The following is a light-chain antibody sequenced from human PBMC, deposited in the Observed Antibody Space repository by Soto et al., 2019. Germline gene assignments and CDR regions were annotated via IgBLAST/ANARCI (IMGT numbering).Light chain of an antibody. CDR1: QSVSNW. Sequence: DIQMTQSPSTLSASVGDTITITCRASQSVSNWLAWCQQKPGKAPKLLIYKASSLESGVPSRFGGSGSGTEFTLTISSLQPDDFAIYYCQQYNSYSATFGQGTRLEIK. CDR2: KAS. V-gene: IGKV1-5*03. J-gene: IGKJ5*01. CDR3: QQYNSYSAT.